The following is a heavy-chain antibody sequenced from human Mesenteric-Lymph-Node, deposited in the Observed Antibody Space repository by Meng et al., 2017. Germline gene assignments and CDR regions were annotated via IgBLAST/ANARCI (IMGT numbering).Heavy chain of an antibody. CDR1: GGTFSSYT. CDR3: ATHYYDYCVFRNIDI. V-gene: IGHV1-69*02. Sequence: SVKVSCKASGGTFSSYTISWVRQAPGQGREGMGRIIPILGVANYAQQFQGRVTVTADDSTSTAYMGLSSLRSEDTAVYYCATHYYDYCVFRNIDIWGQGTMVTVSS. D-gene: IGHD3-22*01. J-gene: IGHJ3*02. CDR2: IIPILGVA.